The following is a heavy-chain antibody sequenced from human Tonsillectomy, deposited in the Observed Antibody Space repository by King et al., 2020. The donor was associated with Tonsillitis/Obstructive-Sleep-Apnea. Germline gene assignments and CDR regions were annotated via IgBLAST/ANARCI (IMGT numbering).Heavy chain of an antibody. CDR3: AGPRGGAVTGPFAY. CDR2: VYYVGST. CDR1: GDSITSSNYY. Sequence: QLQESGPGLLRPSETLSLTCIVSGDSITSSNYYWGWIRQPPGKGLEWIGSVYYVGSTSYNPSLKSRVTISVDTSKNQFFLNLNSVTAADTAVYYCAGPRGGAVTGPFAYWGQGTLVTVSS. D-gene: IGHD6-19*01. J-gene: IGHJ4*02. V-gene: IGHV4-39*01.